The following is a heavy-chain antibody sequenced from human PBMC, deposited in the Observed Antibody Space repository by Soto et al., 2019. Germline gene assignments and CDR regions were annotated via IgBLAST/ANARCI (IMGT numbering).Heavy chain of an antibody. J-gene: IGHJ4*02. CDR2: MQPSTGRT. Sequence: ASVKVSCKASGYSFTSLDINWVRQTAGQGLEWMGWMQPSTGRTGYAQKFQGRVTMTRDTSISTAYLELRSLKSEDTAVYFCAKGEGQWALPLWGQGTQVTVSS. D-gene: IGHD2-8*01. CDR3: AKGEGQWALPL. V-gene: IGHV1-8*01. CDR1: GYSFTSLD.